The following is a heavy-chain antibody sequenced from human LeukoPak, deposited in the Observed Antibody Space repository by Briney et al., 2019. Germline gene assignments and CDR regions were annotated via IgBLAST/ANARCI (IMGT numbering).Heavy chain of an antibody. CDR1: GSSFTSYW. V-gene: IGHV5-51*01. CDR3: ARQYYDAFDI. J-gene: IGHJ3*02. CDR2: IYPGDSDT. D-gene: IGHD1-26*01. Sequence: GASLKISCKGSGSSFTSYWIGWVRQMPGKALEWMGIIYPGDSDTRYSPSFQGQVTISADKSISTAYLQWSSLKASDTAMYYCARQYYDAFDIWGQGTMVTVSS.